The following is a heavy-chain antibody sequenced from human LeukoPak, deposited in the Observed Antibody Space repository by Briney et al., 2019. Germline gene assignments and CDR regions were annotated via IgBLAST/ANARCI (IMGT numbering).Heavy chain of an antibody. D-gene: IGHD6-13*01. Sequence: PGGSLRLSCAASGFTFSDYYMSWIRQAPGKGLEWVSYISSSGSTEYYADSVKGRFTISRDNAKSSLYLQMNSLRAEDTAVYYCARGLSIAAAGDAFDIWGQGTMVTVSS. CDR2: ISSSGSTE. CDR3: ARGLSIAAAGDAFDI. J-gene: IGHJ3*02. CDR1: GFTFSDYY. V-gene: IGHV3-11*01.